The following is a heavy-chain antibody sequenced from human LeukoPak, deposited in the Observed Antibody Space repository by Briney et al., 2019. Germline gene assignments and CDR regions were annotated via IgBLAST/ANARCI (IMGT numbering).Heavy chain of an antibody. Sequence: GGSLRLSCAASVFTFSSYGMHWVRQAPGKGLEWVAFIRYDGSNKYYADSVKGRFTISRDNSKNTLYLQMNSLRAEDTAVYYCAKDKIEMATYYFDYWGQGTLVTVSS. CDR1: VFTFSSYG. V-gene: IGHV3-30*02. D-gene: IGHD5-24*01. CDR3: AKDKIEMATYYFDY. J-gene: IGHJ4*02. CDR2: IRYDGSNK.